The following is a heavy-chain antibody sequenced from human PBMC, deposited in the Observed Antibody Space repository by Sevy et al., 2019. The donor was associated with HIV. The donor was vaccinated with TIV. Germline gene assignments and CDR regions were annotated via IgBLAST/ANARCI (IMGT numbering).Heavy chain of an antibody. CDR2: TSGNSGAI. CDR3: ARGPDCGGDCDVGFYYPLDV. Sequence: GGFLRLSCTVSGFIFSRYSMNWVRQAPGKGLEWISYTSGNSGAIYYPDSVKGRFTVSRDNANNALFLQMSSLKEDDTAVYYCARGPDCGGDCDVGFYYPLDVWGQGTTVTVSS. CDR1: GFIFSRYS. J-gene: IGHJ6*02. D-gene: IGHD2-21*02. V-gene: IGHV3-48*02.